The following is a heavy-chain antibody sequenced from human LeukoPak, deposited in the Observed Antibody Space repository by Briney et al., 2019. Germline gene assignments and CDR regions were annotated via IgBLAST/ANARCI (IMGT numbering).Heavy chain of an antibody. V-gene: IGHV3-23*01. CDR1: GFTFSNYA. Sequence: GGSLRLSCAASGFTFSNYAMTWVRQAPGKGLQWVSAISGDAIYTYYLDSVKGRFTTSRDNSKNTLFLQMNSLRADDTAVYYCAKNYGTSRPFYDYWGQGIVVTVSS. CDR3: AKNYGTSRPFYDY. D-gene: IGHD4-17*01. J-gene: IGHJ4*02. CDR2: ISGDAIYT.